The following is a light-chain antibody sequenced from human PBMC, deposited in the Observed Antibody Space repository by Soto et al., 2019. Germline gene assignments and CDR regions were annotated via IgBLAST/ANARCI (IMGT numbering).Light chain of an antibody. CDR2: DVS. Sequence: QSALTQPASVSGSPGQSITISCTGTSSDVGGYNYVSWYQQHPGKAPKLMIYDVSNRPSGVSNRFSGSKSGNTASLTISGLQAEDDADYYCSSYTSSSTQVFGRGTKLIVL. CDR3: SSYTSSSTQV. CDR1: SSDVGGYNY. V-gene: IGLV2-14*01. J-gene: IGLJ2*01.